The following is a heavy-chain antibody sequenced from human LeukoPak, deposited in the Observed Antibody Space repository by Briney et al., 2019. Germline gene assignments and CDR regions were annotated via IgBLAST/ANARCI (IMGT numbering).Heavy chain of an antibody. J-gene: IGHJ5*02. CDR1: GFTFSDYS. D-gene: IGHD5-18*01. CDR3: ARGQLWQTGWFDP. CDR2: ISSTSSYK. Sequence: GGSLSLSCAASGFTFSDYSMHWVRQAPGKGLEWLSCISSTSSYKYYADSVRGRFTISRDNAKNSLFLQMNSLRAEDTAVYYCARGQLWQTGWFDPWGQGTLVTASS. V-gene: IGHV3-21*01.